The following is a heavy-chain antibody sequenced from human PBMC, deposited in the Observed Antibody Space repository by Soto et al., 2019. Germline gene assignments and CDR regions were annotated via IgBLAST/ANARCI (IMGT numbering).Heavy chain of an antibody. J-gene: IGHJ4*02. CDR2: ISGSGGST. CDR3: AKGIVYYYDSSGYFAY. D-gene: IGHD3-22*01. Sequence: LRLSCAASGFTFRSYAMSWVRQAPGKGLEWVSAISGSGGSTYYADSVKGRFTISRDNSKNTLYLQMNSLRAEDTAVYYCAKGIVYYYDSSGYFAYWGQGTLVTVSS. V-gene: IGHV3-23*01. CDR1: GFTFRSYA.